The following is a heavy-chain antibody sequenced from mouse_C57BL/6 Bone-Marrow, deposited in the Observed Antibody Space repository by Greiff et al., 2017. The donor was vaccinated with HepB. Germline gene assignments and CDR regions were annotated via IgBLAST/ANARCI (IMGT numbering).Heavy chain of an antibody. Sequence: VKLVESGGGLVQPGGSLKLSCAASGFTFSDYYMYWVRQTPEKRLEWVAYISNGGGSTYYPDTVKGRFTISRDNAKNTLYLQMSRLKSEDTAMYYCASSTVVATPLNFDVWGTGTTVTVSS. CDR3: ASSTVVATPLNFDV. CDR1: GFTFSDYY. D-gene: IGHD1-1*01. V-gene: IGHV5-12*01. CDR2: ISNGGGST. J-gene: IGHJ1*03.